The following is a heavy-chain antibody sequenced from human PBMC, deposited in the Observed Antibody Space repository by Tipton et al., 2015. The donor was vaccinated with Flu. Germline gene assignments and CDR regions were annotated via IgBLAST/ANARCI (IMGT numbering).Heavy chain of an antibody. Sequence: LSLTCTVSGGSISSYYWSWIRQPPEKGMEWIGYIYYSGSTNYNPSLKSRVTISVDTSKNQFSLKLSSVTAADTAVYYCERGYVQAMNWCCPWGQGTLVTVSS. J-gene: IGHJ5*02. V-gene: IGHV4-59*01. CDR1: GGSISSYY. CDR3: ERGYVQAMNWCCP. D-gene: IGHD3-16*01. CDR2: IYYSGST.